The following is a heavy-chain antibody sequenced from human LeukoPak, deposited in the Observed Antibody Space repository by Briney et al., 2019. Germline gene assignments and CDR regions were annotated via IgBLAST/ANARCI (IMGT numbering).Heavy chain of an antibody. J-gene: IGHJ6*04. V-gene: IGHV3-48*03. CDR2: IDSSGSTI. CDR1: GFTFSSYE. Sequence: GGSLRLSCAASGFTFSSYEMHWVRQAPGKGLEWVSYIDSSGSTIYYADSVKGRFTISRDNAKNSLYLQMNSLRAEATAVYYCAELGITMIGGVWGKGTTVTISS. D-gene: IGHD3-10*02. CDR3: AELGITMIGGV.